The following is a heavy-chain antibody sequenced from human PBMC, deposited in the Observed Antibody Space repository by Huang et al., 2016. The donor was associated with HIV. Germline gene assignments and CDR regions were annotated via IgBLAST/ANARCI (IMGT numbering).Heavy chain of an antibody. CDR2: IVVGSGNT. Sequence: QMQLVQSGPEVKKPGTSVKVSCKASGFTFTSSAVQWVRQARGQRLEWRGWIVVGSGNTNYAQKFQERVTITRDMSTSTAYMELSSLRSEDTAVYYCAAYTSGPAGYYYYGMDVWGQGTTVTVSS. D-gene: IGHD6-19*01. J-gene: IGHJ6*02. CDR3: AAYTSGPAGYYYYGMDV. CDR1: GFTFTSSA. V-gene: IGHV1-58*01.